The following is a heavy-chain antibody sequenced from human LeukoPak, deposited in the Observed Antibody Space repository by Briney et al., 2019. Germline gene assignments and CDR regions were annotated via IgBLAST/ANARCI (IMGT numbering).Heavy chain of an antibody. Sequence: GESLKISCKGSGYSFTSYWIGWVRQMPGKGLEWMGIIYPGDSDTRYSPSFQGQVTISADKSISTAYLQWGSLKASDTAMYYCARGSRITIFGVVIMPDYWGQGTLVTVSS. D-gene: IGHD3-3*01. CDR3: ARGSRITIFGVVIMPDY. J-gene: IGHJ4*02. CDR1: GYSFTSYW. CDR2: IYPGDSDT. V-gene: IGHV5-51*01.